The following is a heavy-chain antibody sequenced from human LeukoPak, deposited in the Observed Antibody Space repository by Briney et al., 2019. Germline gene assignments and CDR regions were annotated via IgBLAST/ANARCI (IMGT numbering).Heavy chain of an antibody. Sequence: SETLSLTCAVYGGSFSGYYWSWIRQPPGKGLEWIGEIKHSGSTNYNPSLKSRVTISVDTSKNQFSLKLSSVTAADTAVYYCARLRAYYDYVWGSTHHTNFDYWGQGTLVTVSS. J-gene: IGHJ4*02. D-gene: IGHD3-16*01. V-gene: IGHV4-34*01. CDR3: ARLRAYYDYVWGSTHHTNFDY. CDR1: GGSFSGYY. CDR2: IKHSGST.